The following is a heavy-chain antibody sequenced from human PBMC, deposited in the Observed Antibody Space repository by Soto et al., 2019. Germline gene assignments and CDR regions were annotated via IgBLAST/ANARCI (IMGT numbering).Heavy chain of an antibody. Sequence: VASVKVSCKASGYTFTSYAMHWVRQAPGQRLEWMGWINAGNGNTKYSQKFQGRVTITRDTSASTAYMELSSLRSEDTAVYYCARGTRGYYFDYWGQGTLVTVSS. CDR2: INAGNGNT. CDR1: GYTFTSYA. J-gene: IGHJ4*02. CDR3: ARGTRGYYFDY. V-gene: IGHV1-3*01.